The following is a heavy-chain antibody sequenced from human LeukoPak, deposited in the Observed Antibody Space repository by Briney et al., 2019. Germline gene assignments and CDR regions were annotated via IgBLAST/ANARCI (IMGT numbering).Heavy chain of an antibody. D-gene: IGHD3-10*01. V-gene: IGHV3-23*01. CDR2: ISGSGSST. Sequence: PGRSLRLSCAASGFTFSSYAMSWVRQAPGKGLEWVSGISGSGSSTYYADSVKGRFTISRDNSKNTLYLQMSRLRGEDPAVYYCAKDRHNYYATPRFDPWGQGTLVTVSS. CDR3: AKDRHNYYATPRFDP. CDR1: GFTFSSYA. J-gene: IGHJ5*02.